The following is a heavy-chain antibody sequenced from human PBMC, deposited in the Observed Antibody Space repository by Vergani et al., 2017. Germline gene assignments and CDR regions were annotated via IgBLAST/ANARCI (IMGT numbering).Heavy chain of an antibody. CDR2: IIPSLGIA. Sequence: QVQLVQSGAEVKKPGSSVKVSCKASGGTFSSYTISWVRQAPGQGLEWMGRIIPSLGIANYAQKFQGRVTITADKSTSTAYMELSSLRSEDTAVDYCARDRRDYYDSSGYPDYWGQGTLVTVSS. D-gene: IGHD3-22*01. CDR3: ARDRRDYYDSSGYPDY. V-gene: IGHV1-69*08. J-gene: IGHJ4*02. CDR1: GGTFSSYT.